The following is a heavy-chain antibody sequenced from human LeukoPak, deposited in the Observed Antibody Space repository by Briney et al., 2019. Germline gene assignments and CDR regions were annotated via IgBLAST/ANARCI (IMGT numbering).Heavy chain of an antibody. J-gene: IGHJ4*02. CDR3: ARDHRLVGAIDF. Sequence: SETLSLTCTVSGGSISSSSYYWGWIRQPPGKGLEWIGSIYYSGSTYYNPSLKSRVPISVDTSKNQFSLKLSAVTAADTAVYYCARDHRLVGAIDFWGQGTLVTVSS. V-gene: IGHV4-39*07. D-gene: IGHD1-26*01. CDR1: GGSISSSSYY. CDR2: IYYSGST.